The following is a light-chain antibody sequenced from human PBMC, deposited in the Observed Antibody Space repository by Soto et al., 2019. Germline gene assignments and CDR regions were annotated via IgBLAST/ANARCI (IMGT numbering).Light chain of an antibody. Sequence: IQLTQSPSTLSASVGDRVTITCRASQAISSALAWYQQKPGKPPKLLIYDASTLQSGVPSRFSGTASGTDFTLTINSLQPEDFATYYCQQFNNWPVTFGPGTKVDIK. V-gene: IGKV1D-13*01. CDR3: QQFNNWPVT. CDR2: DAS. CDR1: QAISSA. J-gene: IGKJ3*01.